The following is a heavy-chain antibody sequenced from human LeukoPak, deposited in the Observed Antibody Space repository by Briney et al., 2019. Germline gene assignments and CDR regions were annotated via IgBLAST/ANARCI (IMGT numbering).Heavy chain of an antibody. V-gene: IGHV1-2*02. Sequence: ASVKVSCKASGYTFTGYYMHWVRQAPGQGLEWMGWINPNSGGTNYAQKFQGRVTMTRDTSISTAYMELGRLRSDDTAVYYCARGPGGVVYNWNDEEGFDYWGQGTLVTVSS. CDR1: GYTFTGYY. CDR3: ARGPGGVVYNWNDEEGFDY. CDR2: INPNSGGT. D-gene: IGHD1-20*01. J-gene: IGHJ4*02.